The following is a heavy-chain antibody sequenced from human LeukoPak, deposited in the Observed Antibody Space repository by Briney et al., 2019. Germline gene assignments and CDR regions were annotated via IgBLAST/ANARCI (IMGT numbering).Heavy chain of an antibody. J-gene: IGHJ4*02. Sequence: SETLSLTCTVSGGSISSYYWGWIRQPPGKGLEWIGYIYYSGSTNYNPSLKSRVTISVDTSKNQFSLKLSSVTAADTAVYYCATHSGSYLGFDYWGQGTLVTVSS. CDR2: IYYSGST. D-gene: IGHD1-26*01. CDR1: GGSISSYY. CDR3: ATHSGSYLGFDY. V-gene: IGHV4-59*01.